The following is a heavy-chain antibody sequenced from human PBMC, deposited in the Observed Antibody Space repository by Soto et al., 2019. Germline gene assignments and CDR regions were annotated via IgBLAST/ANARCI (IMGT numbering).Heavy chain of an antibody. CDR3: ARDPPGQDDY. J-gene: IGHJ4*02. CDR1: GGSISSSSYY. Sequence: SETLSLTCTVSGGSISSSSYYWGWIRQPPGKGLEWIGSIYYSGSTYYNPSLKSRVTISVDTSKNQFSLKLSSVTAADTAVYYCARDPPGQDDYWGQGTLVTVS. CDR2: IYYSGST. V-gene: IGHV4-39*01.